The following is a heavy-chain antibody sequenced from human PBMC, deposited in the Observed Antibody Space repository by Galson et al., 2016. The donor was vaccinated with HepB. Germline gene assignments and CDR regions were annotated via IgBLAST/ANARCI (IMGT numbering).Heavy chain of an antibody. CDR3: EGYSDPFDI. D-gene: IGHD3-22*01. CDR1: GLSVSGKY. V-gene: IGHV3-53*01. Sequence: SLRLSCAASGLSVSGKYMSWARQAPGKGLEWVSAIFSGDATYYRDSVKGRFTISRDTSKNTLYLQMNNLRAEDTAIYYCEGYSDPFDIWGRGTMVTVSS. CDR2: IFSGDAT. J-gene: IGHJ3*02.